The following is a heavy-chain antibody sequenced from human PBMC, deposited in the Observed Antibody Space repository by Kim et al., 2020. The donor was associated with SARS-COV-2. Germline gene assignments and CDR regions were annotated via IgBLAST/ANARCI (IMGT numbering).Heavy chain of an antibody. J-gene: IGHJ4*02. CDR2: MNPNSGKT. Sequence: ASVKVSCKTSGYTFINYDINWVRQATGQGLEWMGWMNPNSGKTGYAQKFQGRVAMTKNTSISTAYMELSSLRSEDTAVYYCARDPTWNYDTRPYYFDHWGQGTLVTVSS. CDR3: ARDPTWNYDTRPYYFDH. V-gene: IGHV1-8*01. CDR1: GYTFINYD. D-gene: IGHD1-7*01.